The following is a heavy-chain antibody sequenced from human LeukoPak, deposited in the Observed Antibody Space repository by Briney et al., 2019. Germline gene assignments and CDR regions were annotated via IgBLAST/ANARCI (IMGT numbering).Heavy chain of an antibody. CDR2: IWYDGSNK. Sequence: GGSLRLSCAASGFTFSSYGMHWVRQAPGKGLEWVAVIWYDGSNKYYADSVKGRFTISRDNSKSMLYLQMNSLRAEDTAVYYCARDPTRGDTAVAIFWGQGTLVTVSS. CDR1: GFTFSSYG. CDR3: ARDPTRGDTAVAIF. V-gene: IGHV3-33*01. D-gene: IGHD5-18*01. J-gene: IGHJ4*02.